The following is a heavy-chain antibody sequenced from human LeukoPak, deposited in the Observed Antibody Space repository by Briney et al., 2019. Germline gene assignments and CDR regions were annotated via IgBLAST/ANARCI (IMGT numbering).Heavy chain of an antibody. Sequence: GGSLRLPCAASGFTFSSYWMSWVRQAPGKGLEWVANIKTDGSDESYVDSVKGRFTISRDNAKNSLYLQMNSLRVDDSAVYYCARERPNAAVALEYWGQGALVTVSS. CDR2: IKTDGSDE. CDR3: ARERPNAAVALEY. D-gene: IGHD6-19*01. CDR1: GFTFSSYW. J-gene: IGHJ4*02. V-gene: IGHV3-7*01.